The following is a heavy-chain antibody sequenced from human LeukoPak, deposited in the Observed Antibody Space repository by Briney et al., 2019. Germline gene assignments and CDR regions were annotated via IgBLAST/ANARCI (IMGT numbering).Heavy chain of an antibody. Sequence: GGSLRLSCAASGFTFSSIWMHWVRQAPGKGLVWVSRINEDGSTTNYADSVKGRSTIFRDNAKNTLYLQMNSLRAEDTAVYYCVRDLGGRSGHWGQGTLVTVSS. D-gene: IGHD1-26*01. CDR1: GFTFSSIW. CDR3: VRDLGGRSGH. CDR2: INEDGSTT. V-gene: IGHV3-74*01. J-gene: IGHJ4*02.